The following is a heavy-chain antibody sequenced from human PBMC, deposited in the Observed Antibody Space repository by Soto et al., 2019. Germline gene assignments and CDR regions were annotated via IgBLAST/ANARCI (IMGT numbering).Heavy chain of an antibody. V-gene: IGHV3-21*01. CDR1: GFTFSSYS. J-gene: IGHJ6*02. Sequence: GGSLRLSCAASGFTFSSYSMNWVRQAPGKGLEWVSSISSSSSYIYYADSVKGRFTISRDNAKNSLYLQMNSLRAEDTAVYYCARWAPAATYYYYGMDVWGQGTTVTVSS. D-gene: IGHD2-2*01. CDR3: ARWAPAATYYYYGMDV. CDR2: ISSSSSYI.